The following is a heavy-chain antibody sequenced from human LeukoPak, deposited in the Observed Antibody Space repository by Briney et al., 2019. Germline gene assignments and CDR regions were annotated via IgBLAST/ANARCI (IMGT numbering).Heavy chain of an antibody. D-gene: IGHD6-19*01. CDR3: APRAIAVPQFDN. Sequence: GGSLRLSCAASGFTFSSYGMHWVRQAPGKGLEWVAFIRYDGKNKYYSDSVKGRFTISRDNSKNTLQLQMNSLRAEYTAVYYCAPRAIAVPQFDNSGQGTLVTVSS. J-gene: IGHJ4*02. CDR1: GFTFSSYG. V-gene: IGHV3-30*02. CDR2: IRYDGKNK.